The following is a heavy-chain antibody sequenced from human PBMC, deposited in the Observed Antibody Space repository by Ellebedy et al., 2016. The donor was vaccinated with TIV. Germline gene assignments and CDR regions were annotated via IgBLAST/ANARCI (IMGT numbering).Heavy chain of an antibody. V-gene: IGHV1-18*04. CDR1: GYTFTTSY. D-gene: IGHD3-3*01. Sequence: AASVKVSCKASGYTFTTSYIPCVRQAPRQGLEWTGWISAYNGKTNYAQNLQGRVTMTTDTSTSTAYMELRSLRSDDTAVYYCARVDDLWKTYSTLDYWGQGTLVTVSS. CDR2: ISAYNGKT. CDR3: ARVDDLWKTYSTLDY. J-gene: IGHJ4*02.